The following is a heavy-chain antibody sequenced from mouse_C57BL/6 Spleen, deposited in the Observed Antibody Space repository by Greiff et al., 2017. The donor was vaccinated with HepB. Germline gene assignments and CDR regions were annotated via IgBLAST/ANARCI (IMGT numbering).Heavy chain of an antibody. J-gene: IGHJ2*01. CDR2: IYPGDGDT. D-gene: IGHD1-1*01. V-gene: IGHV1-80*01. CDR3: ARRAVVVVAHFDY. CDR1: GYAFSSYW. Sequence: QVQLQQSGAELVKPGASVKISCKASGYAFSSYWMNWVKQRPGKGLEWIGQIYPGDGDTNYNGKFKGKATLTADKSSSTAYMQLSSLTSEDSAVYFCARRAVVVVAHFDYWGQGTTLTVSS.